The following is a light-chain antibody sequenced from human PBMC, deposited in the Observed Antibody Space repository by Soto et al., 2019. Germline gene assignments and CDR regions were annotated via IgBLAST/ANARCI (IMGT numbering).Light chain of an antibody. J-gene: IGKJ4*01. CDR2: WAS. CDR3: QQYYSNPLT. Sequence: DIVMTQSPDSLAVSLGETATINCKSSQSVLYSSNNENYLAWYQQRPGQPPKLLIYWASTRESGVPDRFSGSGSGTDFTLTISSLQAEDVAVYYCQQYYSNPLTFGGGTKVEIK. CDR1: QSVLYSSNNENY. V-gene: IGKV4-1*01.